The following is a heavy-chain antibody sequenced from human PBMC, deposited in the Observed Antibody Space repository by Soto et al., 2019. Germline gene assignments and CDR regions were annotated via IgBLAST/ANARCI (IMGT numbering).Heavy chain of an antibody. CDR1: GGSIRSVGYY. J-gene: IGHJ6*04. D-gene: IGHD2-21*01. V-gene: IGHV4-31*03. Sequence: QVQLQESGPGLVKPSQPLSRTCTVSGGSIRSVGYYWYCLRQHPGKGLKCLGYIYYSGTTYYNPSLKSRVTISVDTSKNQFSLKLSSVTASDTAVYYCAASCVACGGFNYYGMDVWGKGTTVTVSS. CDR2: IYYSGTT. CDR3: AASCVACGGFNYYGMDV.